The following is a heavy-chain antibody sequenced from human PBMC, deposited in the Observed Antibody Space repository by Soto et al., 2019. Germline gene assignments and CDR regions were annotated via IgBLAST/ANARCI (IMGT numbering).Heavy chain of an antibody. J-gene: IGHJ6*02. CDR1: GGTFSSYA. D-gene: IGHD6-6*01. CDR3: ARPAARHHIIYYYGMDV. CDR2: IIPIFGTA. Sequence: GASVKVSCKASGGTFSSYAISWVRQAPGQGLEWMGGIIPIFGTANYAQKFQGRVTITADKSTSTAYMELSSLRSEDTAVYYCARPAARHHIIYYYGMDVWGQGTTVTVSS. V-gene: IGHV1-69*06.